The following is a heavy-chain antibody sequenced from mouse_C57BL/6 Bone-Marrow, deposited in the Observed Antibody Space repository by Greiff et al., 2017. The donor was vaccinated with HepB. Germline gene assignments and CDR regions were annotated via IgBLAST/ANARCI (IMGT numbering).Heavy chain of an antibody. Sequence: DVKLVESGGGLVQPGGSLKLSCAASGFTFSDYYMYWVRQTPEKRLEWVAYISNGGGSTYYPDTVKGRFTISRDNAKNTLYLQMSRLKSEDTAMYYCARNYYGSSYWYFDGWGTGTTVTVSS. D-gene: IGHD1-1*01. CDR1: GFTFSDYY. CDR2: ISNGGGST. CDR3: ARNYYGSSYWYFDG. V-gene: IGHV5-12*01. J-gene: IGHJ1*03.